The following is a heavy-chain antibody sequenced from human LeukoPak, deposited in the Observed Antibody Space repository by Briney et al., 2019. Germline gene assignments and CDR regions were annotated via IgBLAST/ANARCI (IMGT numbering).Heavy chain of an antibody. Sequence: QPSETLSLTCAVYGGSFSGYYWSWIRQPPGKGLEWIGEINHSGSTNYNPSLKSRVTISVDTSKNQFSLNLSSVTAADTAVYYCARLHTTVTTFDFWGQGTLVTVSS. CDR1: GGSFSGYY. J-gene: IGHJ4*02. V-gene: IGHV4-34*01. CDR3: ARLHTTVTTFDF. D-gene: IGHD4-17*01. CDR2: INHSGST.